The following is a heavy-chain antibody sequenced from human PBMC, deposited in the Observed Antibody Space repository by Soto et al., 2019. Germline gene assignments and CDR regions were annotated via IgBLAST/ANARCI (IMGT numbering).Heavy chain of an antibody. V-gene: IGHV3-30*18. D-gene: IGHD2-2*02. CDR1: GFTFNTYV. J-gene: IGHJ4*02. CDR3: AKSPNFYCSSPNCYKYYFDH. Sequence: GGSLRLSCAASGFTFNTYVMHWVRQAPGKGLEWVAVISYDGIEKYYVDSVKGRFTISKDNSKNTLYLQMNSLRPEDTAVYYCAKSPNFYCSSPNCYKYYFDHWGQGTRVTVSS. CDR2: ISYDGIEK.